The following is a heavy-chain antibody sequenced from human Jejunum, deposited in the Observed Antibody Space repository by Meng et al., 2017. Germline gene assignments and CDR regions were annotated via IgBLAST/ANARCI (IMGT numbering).Heavy chain of an antibody. CDR1: GGSVSSSGYQ. V-gene: IGHV4-61*08. CDR3: ARDHWGSLDY. CDR2: AST. J-gene: IGHJ4*02. D-gene: IGHD7-27*01. Sequence: QVQLQESGPGLVRPSETLSLICAVSGGSVSSSGYQWGWIREPPGKGLEWIGYASTNYNPSIKSRVTISVDTSKNQFSLKLTSVTAADTAVYYCARDHWGSLDYWGQGVLVTVSS.